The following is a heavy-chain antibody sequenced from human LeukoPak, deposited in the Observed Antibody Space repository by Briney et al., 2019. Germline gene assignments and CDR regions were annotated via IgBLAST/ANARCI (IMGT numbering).Heavy chain of an antibody. D-gene: IGHD1-26*01. V-gene: IGHV3-9*01. CDR1: GFTFDDYA. CDR2: INWNSGGI. J-gene: IGHJ4*02. CDR3: AKVRAPLSGNSYYFDY. Sequence: XXRLSCTASGFTFDDYAMHWVRQAPGKGLEWVSGINWNSGGIAYADSVKGRFTISRDNAKNSLYLQMNSLRPEDTALYYCAKVRAPLSGNSYYFDYWGQGTLVTVSS.